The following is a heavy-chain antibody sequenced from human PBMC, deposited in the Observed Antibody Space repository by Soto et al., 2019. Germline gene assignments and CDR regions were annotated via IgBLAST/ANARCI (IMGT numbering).Heavy chain of an antibody. D-gene: IGHD3-22*01. CDR2: KSYDGSNK. Sequence: GGSLRLSCAASGFTFSSYAMHWVRQAPGKGLEWVAVKSYDGSNKYYADSVKCGFTISRDNSKNTLYLQMNSLRAEDTAVYYCARDPAPRITREDSSGYYCPFDYWGQGTLVTVSS. J-gene: IGHJ4*02. V-gene: IGHV3-30-3*01. CDR1: GFTFSSYA. CDR3: ARDPAPRITREDSSGYYCPFDY.